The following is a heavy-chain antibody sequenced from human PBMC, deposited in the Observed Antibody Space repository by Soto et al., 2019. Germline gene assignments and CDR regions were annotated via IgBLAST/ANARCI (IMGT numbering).Heavy chain of an antibody. J-gene: IGHJ6*02. D-gene: IGHD3-10*01. CDR1: GFTFSSYG. CDR3: AKDLLWFGELFLGGMDV. V-gene: IGHV3-30*18. Sequence: GGSLRLSCAASGFTFSSYGMHWVRQAPGKGLDWVAVISYDGSNKYYADSVKGRFTISRDNSKNRLYLQMNSLIAEATAVYYCAKDLLWFGELFLGGMDVWGQGTTVTVSS. CDR2: ISYDGSNK.